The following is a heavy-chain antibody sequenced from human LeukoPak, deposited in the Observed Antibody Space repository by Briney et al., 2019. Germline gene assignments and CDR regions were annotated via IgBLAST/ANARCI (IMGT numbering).Heavy chain of an antibody. CDR2: IIPIFGTA. CDR3: ARGDRIVGATTPIKFDY. D-gene: IGHD1-26*01. V-gene: IGHV1-69*13. Sequence: ASVKVSCKASGGTFISYAISWVRQAPGQGLEWMGGIIPIFGTANYAQKFQGRVTITADESTSSAYMELSSLRSEDTAVYYCARGDRIVGATTPIKFDYWGQGTLVTVSS. CDR1: GGTFISYA. J-gene: IGHJ4*02.